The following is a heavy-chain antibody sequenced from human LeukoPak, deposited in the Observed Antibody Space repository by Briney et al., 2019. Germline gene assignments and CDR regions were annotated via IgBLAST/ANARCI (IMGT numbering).Heavy chain of an antibody. Sequence: SETLSLTCAVYGGSFSGYYWSWIRQPPGKGLEWIGEINHSGSTNYNPSLKSRVTISVDTSKNQFSLKLSSVTAADTAVYYCARARLYYDFWSGFQYFDYWGQGTLVTVSS. V-gene: IGHV4-34*01. CDR3: ARARLYYDFWSGFQYFDY. CDR2: INHSGST. CDR1: GGSFSGYY. D-gene: IGHD3-3*01. J-gene: IGHJ4*02.